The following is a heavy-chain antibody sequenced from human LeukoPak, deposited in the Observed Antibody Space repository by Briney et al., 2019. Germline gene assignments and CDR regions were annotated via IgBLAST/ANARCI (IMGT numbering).Heavy chain of an antibody. CDR1: GYTFTSYG. CDR3: ASPPHCTNGVCRDY. J-gene: IGHJ4*02. CDR2: ISAYNGNT. Sequence: ASVKVSCKASGYTFTSYGISWVRQAPGQGLGWMGWISAYNGNTNYAQKLQGRVTMTTDTSTSTAYMELRSLRSDDTAVYYCASPPHCTNGVCRDYWGQGTLVTVSS. D-gene: IGHD2-8*01. V-gene: IGHV1-18*01.